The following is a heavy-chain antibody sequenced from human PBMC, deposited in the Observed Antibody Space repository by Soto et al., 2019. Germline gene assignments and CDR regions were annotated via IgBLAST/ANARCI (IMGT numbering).Heavy chain of an antibody. D-gene: IGHD2-2*01. V-gene: IGHV1-18*01. CDR1: GDTFTRCG. Sequence: QVQLVQSGAEVKKPGASVKVSCKASGDTFTRCGISWLRQAPGQGLEWMGWISHYNAKTDYAQKFQGRVTLTTDTSTSTASMELRSLRSDDTAVCYCYAADFYYYGMDVWCPGTTVTVSS. CDR3: YAADFYYYGMDV. J-gene: IGHJ6*02. CDR2: ISHYNAKT.